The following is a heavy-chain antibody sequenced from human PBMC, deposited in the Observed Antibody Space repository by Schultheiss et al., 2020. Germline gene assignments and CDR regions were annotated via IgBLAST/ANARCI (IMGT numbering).Heavy chain of an antibody. CDR1: GFTFGDYA. CDR2: IRSKAYGGTT. J-gene: IGHJ5*02. Sequence: GGSLRLSCTASGFTFGDYAMSWVRQAPGKGLEWVGFIRSKAYGGTTEYAASVKGRFTISRDDSKSIAYLQMDRLTAEDTALYYCVREGNYYGSGEQGWFDPWGQGTLVTVSS. V-gene: IGHV3-49*04. D-gene: IGHD3-10*01. CDR3: VREGNYYGSGEQGWFDP.